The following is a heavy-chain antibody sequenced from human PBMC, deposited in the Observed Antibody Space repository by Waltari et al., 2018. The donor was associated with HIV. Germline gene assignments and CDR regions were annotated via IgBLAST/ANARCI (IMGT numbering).Heavy chain of an antibody. Sequence: QVQLVQSGAEVKEPGASVKVSCKASGYTFISYGISWVRQAPGQGLEWMGWISTYNGHTNYAQKLQGRVSMTTDTSTSTAYMDLRSLTADDTAIYYCARGGSYPKYYFDYWGQGSLVTVSS. J-gene: IGHJ4*02. D-gene: IGHD1-26*01. CDR3: ARGGSYPKYYFDY. CDR2: ISTYNGHT. CDR1: GYTFISYG. V-gene: IGHV1-18*01.